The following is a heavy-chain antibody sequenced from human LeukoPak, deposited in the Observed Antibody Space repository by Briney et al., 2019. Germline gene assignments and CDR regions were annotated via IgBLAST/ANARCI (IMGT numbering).Heavy chain of an antibody. CDR2: LWSDGINK. CDR1: GFTFTSYG. V-gene: IGHV3-33*01. J-gene: IGHJ5*02. Sequence: PGGSLRLSCAASGFTFTSYGMHWVRHAPRKGLESVAFLWSDGINKSNTTSVTGRFIVSRYNSKNTLSLQMNSLRVEHTAVYYCARGQDYADSNWFNPWGQGALVTASS. CDR3: ARGQDYADSNWFNP. D-gene: IGHD4-17*01.